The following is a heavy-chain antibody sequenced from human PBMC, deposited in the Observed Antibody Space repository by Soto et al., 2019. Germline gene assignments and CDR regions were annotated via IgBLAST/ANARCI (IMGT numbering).Heavy chain of an antibody. D-gene: IGHD3-22*01. CDR3: ARGVTMITGFDY. J-gene: IGHJ4*02. V-gene: IGHV4-61*01. CDR1: GGSVSSGSYY. CDR2: ILYNGST. Sequence: SETLSLTCTVSGGSVSSGSYYWSWIRQPPGKGLELIGYILYNGSTNYNPSLKSRVTMSVDTSRDQFSLRLSSVTAPDTAFHYCARGVTMITGFDYWGQGSLVTVSS.